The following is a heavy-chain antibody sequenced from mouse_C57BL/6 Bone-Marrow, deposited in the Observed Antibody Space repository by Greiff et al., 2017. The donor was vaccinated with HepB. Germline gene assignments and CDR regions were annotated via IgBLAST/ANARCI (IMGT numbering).Heavy chain of an antibody. CDR1: GFNIKNTY. Sequence: VQLQQSVAELVRPGASVKLSCTASGFNIKNTYMHWVKQRPEQGLEWIGRIDPANGTTKYAPKFQGKATITADTSSNPAYLQRISLTAEYTAIYCCACGGGSRYFDYWGQGTTLTVSS. J-gene: IGHJ2*01. D-gene: IGHD1-1*01. CDR3: ACGGGSRYFDY. V-gene: IGHV14-3*01. CDR2: IDPANGTT.